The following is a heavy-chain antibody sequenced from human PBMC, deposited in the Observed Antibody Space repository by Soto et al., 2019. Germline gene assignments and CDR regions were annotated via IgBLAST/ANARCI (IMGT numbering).Heavy chain of an antibody. Sequence: EXRNISCIRSGYSFTSYWISWVRQMPGKGLEWMGRIDPSDSYTIFYADSVKGRFTISIDNARNSLYLQMNSLRAEDTAVYYCARSTVLNQIYYYYFGMDVWGPGATVTVSS. CDR2: IDPSDSYT. J-gene: IGHJ6*02. V-gene: IGHV3-48*04. CDR1: GYSFTSYW. D-gene: IGHD4-17*01. CDR3: ARSTVLNQIYYYYFGMDV.